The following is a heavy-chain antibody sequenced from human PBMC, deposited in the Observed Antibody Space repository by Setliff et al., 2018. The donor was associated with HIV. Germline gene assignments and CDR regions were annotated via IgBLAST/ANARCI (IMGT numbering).Heavy chain of an antibody. V-gene: IGHV4-39*01. CDR1: GDSTSSSTFY. D-gene: IGHD2-21*01. Sequence: SETLSLTCTVSGDSTSSSTFYWGWIRQPPGKGLEWIGSIYYSGTTYYNPSLKSRVAISVDTSKNQFSLKLSSVTAADTAVYYCARPRLRGSGAFDIWGQGTMVTVSS. CDR2: IYYSGTT. J-gene: IGHJ3*02. CDR3: ARPRLRGSGAFDI.